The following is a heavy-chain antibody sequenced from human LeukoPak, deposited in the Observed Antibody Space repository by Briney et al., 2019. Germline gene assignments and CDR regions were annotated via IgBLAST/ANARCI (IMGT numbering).Heavy chain of an antibody. D-gene: IGHD2-8*02. CDR3: AKRVSGTGGYYYYFDY. V-gene: IGHV3-23*01. CDR1: GFTFSNFA. J-gene: IGHJ4*02. CDR2: INHSGGNT. Sequence: GGSLRLSCAASGFTFSNFAMSWVRQAPGKGLEWVSTINHSGGNTHYADSVKGRFTISRDNSKNTLYLHMNSLSAEDTAVYYCAKRVSGTGGYYYYFDYWGQGTLVSVSS.